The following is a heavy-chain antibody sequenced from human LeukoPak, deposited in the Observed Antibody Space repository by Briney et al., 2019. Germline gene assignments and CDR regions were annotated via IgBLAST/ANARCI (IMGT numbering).Heavy chain of an antibody. CDR2: IYSGGST. Sequence: PGGSLRLSCAASGFTVSSNYMSWVRQAPGKGLEWVSVIYSGGSTYYADSVKGRFTISRDNSKNTLYLQMNSLSAEDTAVYYCARESGTYGNPFDYWGQGTLVTVSS. CDR3: ARESGTYGNPFDY. J-gene: IGHJ4*02. CDR1: GFTVSSNY. D-gene: IGHD6-13*01. V-gene: IGHV3-66*01.